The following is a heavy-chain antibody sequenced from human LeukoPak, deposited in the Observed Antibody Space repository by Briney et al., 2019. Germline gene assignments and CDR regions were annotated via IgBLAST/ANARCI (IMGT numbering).Heavy chain of an antibody. CDR2: ISSSSSYI. CDR1: GFTFSSYS. D-gene: IGHD3-22*01. J-gene: IGHJ3*01. V-gene: IGHV3-21*01. Sequence: PGGSLRLSCAASGFTFSSYSMNWVRQAPGKGLEWVSSISSSSSYIYYADSVKGRFTISRDNAKNSLYLQMNSLRAEDTAVYYCARDHDDNSGKYNGGAHDLWGQGTVVTVSS. CDR3: ARDHDDNSGKYNGGAHDL.